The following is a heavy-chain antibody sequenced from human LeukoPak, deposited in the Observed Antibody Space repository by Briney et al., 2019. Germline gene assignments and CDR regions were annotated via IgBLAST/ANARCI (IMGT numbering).Heavy chain of an antibody. D-gene: IGHD6-19*01. CDR1: GGTFSSYA. CDR2: IISIFGTA. J-gene: IGHJ4*02. Sequence: SVKVSCKASGGTFSSYAISWVRQAPGQGLEWMGRIISIFGTANYARKFQGRVTITTDESTNTAYMELSGLRSEDTAVYYCARGNWDSSGWYYVYWGQGTLVTVSS. CDR3: ARGNWDSSGWYYVY. V-gene: IGHV1-69*05.